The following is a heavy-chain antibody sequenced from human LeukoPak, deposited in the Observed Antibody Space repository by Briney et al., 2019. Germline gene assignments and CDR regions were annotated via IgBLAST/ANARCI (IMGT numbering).Heavy chain of an antibody. CDR2: FDPEDGET. V-gene: IGHV1-24*01. J-gene: IGHJ5*02. CDR1: GYTLTELS. D-gene: IGHD3-22*01. Sequence: GASVKVSCKVSGYTLTELSMHWVRQAPGKGLEWMGGFDPEDGETIYAQKFQGRVTMTEDTSTDTAYMELSSLRSGDTAVYYCATPQPSHDSSGYRWFDPWGQGTLVTVSS. CDR3: ATPQPSHDSSGYRWFDP.